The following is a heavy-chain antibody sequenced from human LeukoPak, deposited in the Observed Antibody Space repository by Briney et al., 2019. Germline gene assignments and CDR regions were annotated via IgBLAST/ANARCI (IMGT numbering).Heavy chain of an antibody. V-gene: IGHV6-1*01. CDR2: TYYRSKWYN. Sequence: SQTLSLTCAISGDSVSSNSAAWNWIRQSPSRGLEWLGRTYYRSKWYNDYAVSVKSRITINPDTSKNQFSLQLNSVTPEDTAVYYCARDHSLLPRWELLGGRDAFDIWGQGTMVTVSS. J-gene: IGHJ3*02. D-gene: IGHD1-26*01. CDR1: GDSVSSNSAA. CDR3: ARDHSLLPRWELLGGRDAFDI.